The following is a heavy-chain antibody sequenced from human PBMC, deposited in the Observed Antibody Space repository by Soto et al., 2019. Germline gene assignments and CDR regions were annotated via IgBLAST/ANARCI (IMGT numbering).Heavy chain of an antibody. Sequence: PSDTVSLTCTLSVGAVSSGTYYCSWIRQPPWKGLEWIGHIYFTGSTNYNPSLKSRVTMSLDTSRNQFSLKLSSVTAADTAVYYCTRGPPRAQWFDPCGLGTLVTVSS. CDR1: VGAVSSGTYY. CDR2: IYFTGST. V-gene: IGHV4-61*01. J-gene: IGHJ5*02. CDR3: TRGPPRAQWFDP.